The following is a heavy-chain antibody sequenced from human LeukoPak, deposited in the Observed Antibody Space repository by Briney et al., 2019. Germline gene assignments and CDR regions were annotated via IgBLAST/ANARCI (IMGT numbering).Heavy chain of an antibody. CDR1: GGSISSSSYY. CDR3: ARQKGIAVADY. D-gene: IGHD6-13*01. V-gene: IGHV4-39*01. Sequence: PSETLSLTCTVSGGSISSSSYYWGWIRQPPGKGLEWIGSIYYSGSTYYNPSLKSRVTISVDTSKNQFSLKLSSVTAADTAVYYCARQKGIAVADYWGQGTLVTVSS. J-gene: IGHJ4*02. CDR2: IYYSGST.